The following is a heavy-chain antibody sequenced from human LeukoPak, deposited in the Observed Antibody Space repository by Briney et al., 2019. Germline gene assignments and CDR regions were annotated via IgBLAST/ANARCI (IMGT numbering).Heavy chain of an antibody. J-gene: IGHJ6*02. V-gene: IGHV3-53*01. Sequence: PGGSLRLSCTASGFIVSSNYMSWVRQAPGKGLEWVSVFYSGGRTYYADSVKGRFIISRDNSKNTLYLQMNSLRAEDTAVYYCVREKEGSSNGKTGMDVWGQGTTVTVSS. CDR3: VREKEGSSNGKTGMDV. CDR2: FYSGGRT. D-gene: IGHD2-8*01. CDR1: GFIVSSNY.